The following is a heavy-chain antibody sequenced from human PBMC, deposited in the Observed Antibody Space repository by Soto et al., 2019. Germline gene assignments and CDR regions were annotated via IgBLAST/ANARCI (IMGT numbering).Heavy chain of an antibody. CDR2: VYYDGST. CDR3: ARGRRSPTVYYGLDV. V-gene: IGHV4-59*02. CDR1: GDSVSSYY. J-gene: IGHJ6*02. Sequence: QVQLQESGPGLVKPSETLSLTCSVSGDSVSSYYWSWIRQPPGKGLEWIGYVYYDGSTNYNPSLETRVTITIDTAQNQVSLKLNSGTAADPAGLHCARGRRSPTVYYGLDVWGQGTTVAVSS. D-gene: IGHD1-26*01.